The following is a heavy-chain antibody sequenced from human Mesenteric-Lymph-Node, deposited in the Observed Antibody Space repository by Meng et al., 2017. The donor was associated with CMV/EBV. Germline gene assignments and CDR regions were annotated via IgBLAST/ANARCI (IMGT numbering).Heavy chain of an antibody. Sequence: ASVKVSCKASGYTFTDYYIQWMRQAPGQGLEWVAWINPNTGGTYSAQKFQGRVTMTRDTSISTAYMELSRLTSDDTAVYYCARDPVEDAPNVHYYYGMDVWGQGTTVTVSS. CDR3: ARDPVEDAPNVHYYYGMDV. J-gene: IGHJ6*02. CDR1: GYTFTDYY. V-gene: IGHV1-2*02. D-gene: IGHD6-6*01. CDR2: INPNTGGT.